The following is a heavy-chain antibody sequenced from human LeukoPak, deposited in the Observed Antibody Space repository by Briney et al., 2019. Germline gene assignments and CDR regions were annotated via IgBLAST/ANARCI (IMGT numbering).Heavy chain of an antibody. Sequence: GGSLRLSCAASGFRFSTYAMSWVRQAPGKGLELVSGISGRGDSTYYANSMKGRFTISRDNSKNTLYLQMSGLKAEDTAVYYCAKDREPSSSSPNWFDPWGQGTLVTVSS. V-gene: IGHV3-23*01. D-gene: IGHD2-2*01. CDR1: GFRFSTYA. CDR2: ISGRGDST. CDR3: AKDREPSSSSPNWFDP. J-gene: IGHJ5*02.